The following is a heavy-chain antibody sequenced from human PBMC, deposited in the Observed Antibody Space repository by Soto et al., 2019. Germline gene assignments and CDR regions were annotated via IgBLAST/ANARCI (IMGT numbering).Heavy chain of an antibody. CDR3: ARVATDYGDYYFDY. CDR2: IYYSGST. J-gene: IGHJ4*02. D-gene: IGHD4-17*01. Sequence: SETLSLTCTVSGGSISSGDYYLSWIRQPPGKGLEWIGYIYYSGSTYYNPSLKSRVTISVDTSKNQFSPKLSSVTAADTAVYYCARVATDYGDYYFDYWGQGTLVTVSS. CDR1: GGSISSGDYY. V-gene: IGHV4-30-4*01.